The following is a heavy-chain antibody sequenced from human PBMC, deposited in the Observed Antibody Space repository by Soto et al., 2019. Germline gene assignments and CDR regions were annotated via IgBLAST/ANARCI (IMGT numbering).Heavy chain of an antibody. CDR2: IYPGDSDT. V-gene: IGHV5-51*01. CDR3: ARHGYGDYLYGMDV. J-gene: IGHJ6*04. Sequence: VESLTISCEVSGYSFTSYWIVWVLQMPGKGLEWMGIIYPGDSDTRYSPSFQCQVTISADKSISTAYLQWSSLKASDTAMYYCARHGYGDYLYGMDVWGKGNTVTVSS. D-gene: IGHD4-17*01. CDR1: GYSFTSYW.